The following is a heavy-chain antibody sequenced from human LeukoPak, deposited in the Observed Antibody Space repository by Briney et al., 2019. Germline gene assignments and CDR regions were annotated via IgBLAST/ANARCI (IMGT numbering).Heavy chain of an antibody. D-gene: IGHD5-12*01. V-gene: IGHV3-30*04. CDR2: ISYDGSNK. CDR3: ARARPSMWIDY. J-gene: IGHJ4*02. Sequence: GRSLRLSCAASGFTFSSYAMHWVRQAPGKGLEWVAVISYDGSNKYYADSVKGRFTISRDSSKNTLYLQMNSLRPEDTAVYYCARARPSMWIDYWGQGTLVTVSS. CDR1: GFTFSSYA.